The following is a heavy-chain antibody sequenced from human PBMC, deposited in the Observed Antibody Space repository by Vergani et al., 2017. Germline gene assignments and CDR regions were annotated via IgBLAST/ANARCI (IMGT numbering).Heavy chain of an antibody. Sequence: QVQLVESGGGVVQPGRSLRLSCAASGFTFNQYGMHWVRQAPGKGLECVAVTWYDGNHKQYADSVKGRFTISRDNSKSTMYLQINSLRDEDTGVNYCASDLRLLYSRFSPWGQGTLVTVSS. CDR3: ASDLRLLYSRFSP. CDR1: GFTFNQYG. J-gene: IGHJ5*02. D-gene: IGHD5-12*01. V-gene: IGHV3-33*01. CDR2: TWYDGNHK.